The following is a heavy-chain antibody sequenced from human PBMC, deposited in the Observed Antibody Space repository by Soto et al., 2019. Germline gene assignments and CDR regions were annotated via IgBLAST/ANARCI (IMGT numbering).Heavy chain of an antibody. Sequence: ASVKVSCKASGYTLTRYGISWVRQAPGQGLEWMGWISAYNGDTKYAQKFQGRVTMTTDTSTSTVYMELGSLRSDDTAIYYCARDGSNTMIRGTNWFDPWGQGTLVTVSS. CDR1: GYTLTRYG. CDR3: ARDGSNTMIRGTNWFDP. D-gene: IGHD3-10*01. V-gene: IGHV1-18*01. CDR2: ISAYNGDT. J-gene: IGHJ5*02.